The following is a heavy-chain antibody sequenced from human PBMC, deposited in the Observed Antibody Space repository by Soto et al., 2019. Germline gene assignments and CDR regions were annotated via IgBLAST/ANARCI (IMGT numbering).Heavy chain of an antibody. D-gene: IGHD3-10*01. V-gene: IGHV4-31*03. CDR3: ARARMVRGIIYYCGMDV. CDR1: GGSISSDGNY. CDR2: IYYSGST. Sequence: QVQLQESGPGLVKSSQTLSLTCTVSGGSISSDGNYWSWIRQHPGKGLEWIGYIYYSGSTYYNPSRKSRVIISVDSSKNQFSLKLNSVTAADTAVYYCARARMVRGIIYYCGMDVWGQGTTVTVSS. J-gene: IGHJ6*02.